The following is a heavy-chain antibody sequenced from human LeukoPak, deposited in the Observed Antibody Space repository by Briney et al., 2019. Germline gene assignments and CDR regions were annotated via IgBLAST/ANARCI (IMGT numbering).Heavy chain of an antibody. D-gene: IGHD3-10*01. CDR3: ARDLDYYGSGPNYYYYYMDV. CDR2: INPNSGGT. CDR1: GYTFTGYY. J-gene: IGHJ6*03. Sequence: ASVKVSCKASGYTFTGYYMHWVRQAPGQGLEWMGWINPNSGGTNYAQKFQGRVTMTRDTSISTAYMELSRLRSDDTAVYYCARDLDYYGSGPNYYYYYMDVWGKGTTVTVSS. V-gene: IGHV1-2*02.